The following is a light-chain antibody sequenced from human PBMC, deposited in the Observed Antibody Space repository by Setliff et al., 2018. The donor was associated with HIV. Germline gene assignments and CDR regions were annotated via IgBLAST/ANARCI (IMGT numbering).Light chain of an antibody. J-gene: IGLJ1*01. CDR1: SSDVGSYNL. V-gene: IGLV2-23*02. CDR3: CSYAGSITPDG. CDR2: EVN. Sequence: QSALTQPASVSGSPGQSITISCTGTSSDVGSYNLVSWYQQHPGKAPKLMIYEVNKRPSGVSHRFSGSKSGNTASLTISGLQAEDEADYYCCSYAGSITPDGFGTGAKGTVL.